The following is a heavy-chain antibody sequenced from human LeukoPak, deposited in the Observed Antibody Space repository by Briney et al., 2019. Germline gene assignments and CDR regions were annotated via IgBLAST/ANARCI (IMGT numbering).Heavy chain of an antibody. CDR2: VYYSGST. V-gene: IGHV4-39*01. CDR3: ARLDATLVRGKINH. J-gene: IGHJ5*02. D-gene: IGHD3-10*01. Sequence: SQTLSLTCTVSGGSISSSNYSWGWIRQPPGKGLEWIGNVYYSGSTYYNPSLNIRVTVSVDTSKNQFSLNLSSVTAADTAVYYCARLDATLVRGKINHWGQGTLVTVSS. CDR1: GGSISSSNYS.